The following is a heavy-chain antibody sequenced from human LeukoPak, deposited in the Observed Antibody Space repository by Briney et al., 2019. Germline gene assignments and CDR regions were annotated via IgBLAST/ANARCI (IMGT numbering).Heavy chain of an antibody. J-gene: IGHJ4*02. Sequence: PGGSLRLSCVASRFTLSKYAMSWVRHAPGKGLEWVSAITGGGHLTYYADSVKGLFTISSDNSKNTPYLQMNSLRAVDTAVYFCASEPIRDYFDSDGYYSGPRQLYFDYWGQGTVVTVSS. CDR2: ITGGGHLT. CDR3: ASEPIRDYFDSDGYYSGPRQLYFDY. CDR1: RFTLSKYA. D-gene: IGHD3-22*01. V-gene: IGHV3-23*01.